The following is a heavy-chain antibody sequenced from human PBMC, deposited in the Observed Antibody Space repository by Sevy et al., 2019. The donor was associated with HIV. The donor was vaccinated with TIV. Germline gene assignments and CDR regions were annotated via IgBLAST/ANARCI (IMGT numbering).Heavy chain of an antibody. V-gene: IGHV3-23*01. CDR3: AKATPKAQYYDSSHYYSLLDY. Sequence: GGSLRLSCAASGFIFSSYAMTWVRQAPGKGLEWVSGISGSGGNTYYADSVKGRFTISRDNSKNTLYLQINSLRAEDTAVYYCAKATPKAQYYDSSHYYSLLDYWGQGTLVTVSS. D-gene: IGHD3-22*01. CDR2: ISGSGGNT. J-gene: IGHJ4*02. CDR1: GFIFSSYA.